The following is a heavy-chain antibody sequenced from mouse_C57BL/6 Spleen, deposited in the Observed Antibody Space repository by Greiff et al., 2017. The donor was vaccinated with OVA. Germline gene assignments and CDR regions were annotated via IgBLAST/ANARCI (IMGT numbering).Heavy chain of an antibody. D-gene: IGHD4-1*01. J-gene: IGHJ2*01. CDR2: INPGSGGT. Sequence: QVQLQQSGAELVRPGTSVKVSCKASGYAFTNYLIGWVKQRPGQGLEWIGVINPGSGGTNYNEKFKGKATLTADKSSSTAYMQLSSLTSEDSAVYFCAREVTGFDYWGQGTTLTVSS. V-gene: IGHV1-54*01. CDR3: AREVTGFDY. CDR1: GYAFTNYL.